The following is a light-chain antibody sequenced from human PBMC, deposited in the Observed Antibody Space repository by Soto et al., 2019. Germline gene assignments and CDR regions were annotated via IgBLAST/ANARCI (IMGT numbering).Light chain of an antibody. Sequence: QSVRTQPASVSGAPGQSITISCTGNSSDVGGYNYVSWYQQHPGKAPKLMIYDVSNRPSGVSNRFSGSKSGNTASLTISGLQAEDEADYYCSSYTSSSTLGFGTGTKVTVL. V-gene: IGLV2-14*01. CDR2: DVS. CDR1: SSDVGGYNY. CDR3: SSYTSSSTLG. J-gene: IGLJ1*01.